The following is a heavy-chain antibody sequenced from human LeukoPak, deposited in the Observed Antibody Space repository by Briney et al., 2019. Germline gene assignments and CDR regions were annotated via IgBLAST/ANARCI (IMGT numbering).Heavy chain of an antibody. V-gene: IGHV3-23*01. CDR3: AKDQGYSYYYLDY. J-gene: IGHJ4*02. Sequence: PGGSPRLSCAGSGFTFNNHAMSWVRQAPGKGLEWVSGINGNGASTYYSDSVKGRFTISRDNSKNTLYLQMSSLRAEDTAIYYCAKDQGYSYYYLDYWGQGTLVTVSS. CDR1: GFTFNNHA. D-gene: IGHD5-18*01. CDR2: INGNGAST.